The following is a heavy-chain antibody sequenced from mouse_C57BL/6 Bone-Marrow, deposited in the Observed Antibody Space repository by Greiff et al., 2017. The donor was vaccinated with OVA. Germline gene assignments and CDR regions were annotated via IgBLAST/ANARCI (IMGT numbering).Heavy chain of an antibody. D-gene: IGHD2-5*01. CDR2: IDPENGDT. J-gene: IGHJ3*01. Sequence: VQLQQSGAELVRPGASVKLSCTASGFNIKDDYMHWVKQRPEQGLEWIGWIDPENGDTEYASKFQGKATITADTSSNTAYLQRSSLTSEDTAVYYCTTAYYSNYFAYWGQGTLVTVSA. V-gene: IGHV14-4*01. CDR3: TTAYYSNYFAY. CDR1: GFNIKDDY.